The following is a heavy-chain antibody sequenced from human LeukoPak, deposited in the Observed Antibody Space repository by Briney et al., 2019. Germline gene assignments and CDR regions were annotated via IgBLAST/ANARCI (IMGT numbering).Heavy chain of an antibody. V-gene: IGHV3-7*01. CDR3: ARDPLDYDFWSGYYSLTWSGTYGMDV. Sequence: GGSLRLSCAASGFTFSSYWMSWVRQAPGKGLEWVANIKQDGSEKYYVDSVKGRFTISRDNAKSSLYLQMNSLRAEDTAVYYCARDPLDYDFWSGYYSLTWSGTYGMDVWGQGTTATVSS. D-gene: IGHD3-3*01. J-gene: IGHJ6*02. CDR1: GFTFSSYW. CDR2: IKQDGSEK.